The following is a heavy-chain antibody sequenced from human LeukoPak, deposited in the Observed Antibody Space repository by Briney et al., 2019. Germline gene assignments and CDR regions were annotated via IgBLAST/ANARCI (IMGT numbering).Heavy chain of an antibody. CDR3: ARDRYYYDSSGYYDYFDY. J-gene: IGHJ4*02. V-gene: IGHV3-23*01. Sequence: GGSLRLSCAASGFIFSNYAMSWVRQAPGKGLEWVSAVSGSGGTTYYADSVKGRFTISRDNSKNTLYLQMNSLRAEDTAVYYCARDRYYYDSSGYYDYFDYWGQGTLVTVSS. D-gene: IGHD3-22*01. CDR1: GFIFSNYA. CDR2: VSGSGGTT.